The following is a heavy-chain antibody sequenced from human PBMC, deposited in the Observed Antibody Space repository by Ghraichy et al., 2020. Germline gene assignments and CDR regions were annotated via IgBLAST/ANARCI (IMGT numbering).Heavy chain of an antibody. CDR2: LGADGRST. Sequence: VSTLGADGRSTFYADSVKGRFTISRDKPKRIMYLQMNSLRADDTAVYYCAKAGVRLGAGAFDVWGQGT. CDR3: AKAGVRLGAGAFDV. D-gene: IGHD3-10*01. J-gene: IGHJ3*01. V-gene: IGHV3-23*01.